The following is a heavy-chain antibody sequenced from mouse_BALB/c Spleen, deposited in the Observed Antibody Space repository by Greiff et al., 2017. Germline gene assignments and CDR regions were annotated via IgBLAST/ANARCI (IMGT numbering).Heavy chain of an antibody. D-gene: IGHD2-4*01. V-gene: IGHV2-9-2*01. CDR3: VSKGLRGAY. CDR2: IWTGGGT. Sequence: QVQLKQSGPGLVAPSQSLSITCTVSGFSLTSYDISWIRQPPGKGLEWLGVIWTGGGTNYNSAFMSRLSISKDNSKSQVFLKMNSLQTDDTAIYYCVSKGLRGAYWGQGTLVTVSA. CDR1: GFSLTSYD. J-gene: IGHJ3*01.